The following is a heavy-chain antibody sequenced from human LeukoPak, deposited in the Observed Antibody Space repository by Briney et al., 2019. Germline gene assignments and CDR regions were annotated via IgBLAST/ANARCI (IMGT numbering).Heavy chain of an antibody. Sequence: SETLSLTCTVSGGSISSYYWSWIRQPPGKGLEWIGYIYYSGSTNYNPSLKSRVTISVDTSKNQFSLKLSSVTAADTAVYYCARLTPIVGATKDAFDIWGQGTMVTVSS. D-gene: IGHD1-26*01. CDR3: ARLTPIVGATKDAFDI. CDR2: IYYSGST. J-gene: IGHJ3*02. V-gene: IGHV4-59*01. CDR1: GGSISSYY.